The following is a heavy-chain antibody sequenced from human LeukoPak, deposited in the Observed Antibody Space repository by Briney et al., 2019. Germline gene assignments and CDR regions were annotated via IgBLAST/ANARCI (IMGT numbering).Heavy chain of an antibody. Sequence: TGESLKISCKGSGNIFTTYWIAWVRQMPGKGLEGMGIIYLDDSDTRYSASFQGQVTISADKSISTAYLQWSSLKASDTAMYYCATSGYNSAYYLDYWGQGTLVTVSS. J-gene: IGHJ4*02. CDR1: GNIFTTYW. CDR3: ATSGYNSAYYLDY. CDR2: IYLDDSDT. D-gene: IGHD5-12*01. V-gene: IGHV5-51*01.